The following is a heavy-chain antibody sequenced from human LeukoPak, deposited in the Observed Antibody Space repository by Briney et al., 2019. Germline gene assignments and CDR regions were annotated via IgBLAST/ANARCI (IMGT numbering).Heavy chain of an antibody. V-gene: IGHV4-59*01. D-gene: IGHD3-22*01. CDR3: ARVEGDSSGSLKWLDH. Sequence: SETLSLTCTVSGGSISSYYWSWIRQPPGKGLEWIGYIYYSGSTNYNPSLKSRVTISVDTSKNQFSLKLSSVTAADTAVYYCARVEGDSSGSLKWLDHWGQGTLVTVSS. J-gene: IGHJ5*02. CDR1: GGSISSYY. CDR2: IYYSGST.